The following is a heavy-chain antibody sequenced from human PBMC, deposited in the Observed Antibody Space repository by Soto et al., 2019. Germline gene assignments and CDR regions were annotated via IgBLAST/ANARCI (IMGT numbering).Heavy chain of an antibody. Sequence: SVKVSCKASGGTFSSYAISWVRQAPGQGLEWMGGVIPIFGTANYAQRFQGRVTITADESTSTAYMELSSLRAEDTAGYYFARVHMTTVTTYYYYGIDVWGQGTTVTVYS. CDR2: VIPIFGTA. CDR3: ARVHMTTVTTYYYYGIDV. CDR1: GGTFSSYA. D-gene: IGHD4-4*01. J-gene: IGHJ6*02. V-gene: IGHV1-69*13.